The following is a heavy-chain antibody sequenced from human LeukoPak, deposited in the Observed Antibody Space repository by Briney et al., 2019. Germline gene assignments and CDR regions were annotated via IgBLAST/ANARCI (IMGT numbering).Heavy chain of an antibody. J-gene: IGHJ4*02. Sequence: PGGSLRLSCAGSGFIFNNYAMHWVRQPPGKGLEWVSGISWNSGSIDYADSVKGRFTISRDNAKNSLYLQMNILRVEDTAFYYCAKDNRRHYTSGPNPDSLHWGQGALVTVSS. D-gene: IGHD6-19*01. V-gene: IGHV3-9*01. CDR2: ISWNSGSI. CDR3: AKDNRRHYTSGPNPDSLH. CDR1: GFIFNNYA.